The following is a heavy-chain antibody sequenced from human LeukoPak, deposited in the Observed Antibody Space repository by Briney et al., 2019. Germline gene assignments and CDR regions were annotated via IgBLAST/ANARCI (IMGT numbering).Heavy chain of an antibody. D-gene: IGHD6-19*01. CDR3: ARVKSGYSSGWYVDY. V-gene: IGHV4-4*02. CDR1: GGSISSSNW. J-gene: IGHJ4*02. Sequence: SETLSLTCAVSGGSISSSNWWSWVRQPPGKGLEWIGEIYHSGSTNYNPSLKSRVTISVDKSKNQFSLKLSSVTAADTAVHYCARVKSGYSSGWYVDYWGQGTLVTVSS. CDR2: IYHSGST.